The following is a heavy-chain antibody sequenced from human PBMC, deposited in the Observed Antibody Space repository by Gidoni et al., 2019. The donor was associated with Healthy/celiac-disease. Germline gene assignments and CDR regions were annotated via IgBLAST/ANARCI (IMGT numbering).Heavy chain of an antibody. Sequence: QVQLLQSGAEVKKPGSSVQVSCKASGVTFSSYAISWVRQAPGQGLEWMGGIIPSFGTANYAQKFQGRVTITADESTSTAYMELSSLRSEDTAVYYCARTPSPWFGELEIDYWGQGTLVTVSS. CDR1: GVTFSSYA. J-gene: IGHJ4*02. D-gene: IGHD3-10*01. V-gene: IGHV1-69*01. CDR2: IIPSFGTA. CDR3: ARTPSPWFGELEIDY.